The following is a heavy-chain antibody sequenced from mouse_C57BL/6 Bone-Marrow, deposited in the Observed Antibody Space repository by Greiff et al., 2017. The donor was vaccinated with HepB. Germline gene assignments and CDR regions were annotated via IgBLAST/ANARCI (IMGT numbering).Heavy chain of an antibody. D-gene: IGHD1-1*01. Sequence: EVQRVESGGGLVQPGGSLKLSCAASGFTFSDYGMAWVRQAPRKGPEWVAFISNLAYSIYYADTVTGRFTISRENAKNTLYLEMSSLRSEDTAMYYCARRNYYGSSYPWYFDVWGTGTTVTVSS. CDR3: ARRNYYGSSYPWYFDV. V-gene: IGHV5-15*04. J-gene: IGHJ1*03. CDR2: ISNLAYSI. CDR1: GFTFSDYG.